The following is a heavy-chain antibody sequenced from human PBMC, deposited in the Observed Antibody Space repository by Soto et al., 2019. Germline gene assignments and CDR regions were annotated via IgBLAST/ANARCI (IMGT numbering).Heavy chain of an antibody. CDR2: IWYDGSSQ. CDR3: AKGITDTGGYYYYSMDV. Sequence: GGSLRLSCAASGFNFRNHGMHWVRQAPGKGLEWVAVIWYDGSSQYYADSVKGRFTISRDNSKNILYLQMNSLRAEDTAIYYCAKGITDTGGYYYYSMDVWGQGTAVTVSS. V-gene: IGHV3-33*06. J-gene: IGHJ6*02. D-gene: IGHD3-16*01. CDR1: GFNFRNHG.